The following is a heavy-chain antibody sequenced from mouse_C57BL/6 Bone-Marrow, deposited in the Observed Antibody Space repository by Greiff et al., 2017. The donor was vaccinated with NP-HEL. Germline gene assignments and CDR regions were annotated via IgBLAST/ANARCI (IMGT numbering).Heavy chain of an antibody. D-gene: IGHD1-1*01. V-gene: IGHV1-26*01. CDR3: ARGGYYYGSRDN. CDR2: INPNNGGT. CDR1: GYTFTDYY. Sequence: VQLQQSGPELVKPGASVKISCKASGYTFTDYYMNWVKQSHGKSLEWIGDINPNNGGTSYNQKFKGKATLTVDKSSSTAYMELRSLTSEDSAVYYCARGGYYYGSRDNWGQGTTLTVSS. J-gene: IGHJ2*01.